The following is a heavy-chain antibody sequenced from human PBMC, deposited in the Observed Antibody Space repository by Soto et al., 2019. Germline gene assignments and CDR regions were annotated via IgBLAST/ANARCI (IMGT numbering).Heavy chain of an antibody. Sequence: GGSLRLSCAASGFTFSSYWMSWVRQAPGQGLEWVANIKQDGSEKYYVDSVKGRFTISRDNAKNSLYLQMNSLRAEDTAVYYCARDDILTGADYYYYYMDVWGKGTTVTVSS. J-gene: IGHJ6*03. CDR2: IKQDGSEK. CDR3: ARDDILTGADYYYYYMDV. V-gene: IGHV3-7*01. D-gene: IGHD3-9*01. CDR1: GFTFSSYW.